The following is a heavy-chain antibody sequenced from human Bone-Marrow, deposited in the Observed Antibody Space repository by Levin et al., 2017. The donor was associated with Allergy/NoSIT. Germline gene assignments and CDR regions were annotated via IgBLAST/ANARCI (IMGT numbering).Heavy chain of an antibody. Sequence: QAGGSLRLSCAASGFNVSSNYMSWVRQAPGKGLEWVSVIYSGGHTYYADSVKGRFTISRDNSKNTLFLQMDTLRAEDTAVYYCARASIAAAGYYFDYWGQGALVTVSS. V-gene: IGHV3-66*01. CDR1: GFNVSSNY. D-gene: IGHD6-13*01. J-gene: IGHJ4*02. CDR3: ARASIAAAGYYFDY. CDR2: IYSGGHT.